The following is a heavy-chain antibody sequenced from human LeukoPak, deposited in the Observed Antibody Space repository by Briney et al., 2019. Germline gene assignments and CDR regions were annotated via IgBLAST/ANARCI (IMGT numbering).Heavy chain of an antibody. CDR1: GGSISSSSYY. CDR3: ARGRGYYDSSGYYYEYYFDY. CDR2: IYYSGST. V-gene: IGHV4-39*07. D-gene: IGHD3-22*01. J-gene: IGHJ4*02. Sequence: SETLSLTCTVSGGSISSSSYYWGWIRQPPGKGLEWSGSIYYSGSTYYNPSLKSRVTISVDTSKNQFSLKLSSVTAADTAVYYCARGRGYYDSSGYYYEYYFDYWGQGTLVTVSS.